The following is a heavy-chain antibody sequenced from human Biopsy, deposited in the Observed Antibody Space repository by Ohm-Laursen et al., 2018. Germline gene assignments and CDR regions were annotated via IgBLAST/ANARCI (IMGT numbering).Heavy chain of an antibody. D-gene: IGHD3-16*01. Sequence: SLRLSCTASGVTLSVYKMNWVRQAPGKGLEWVSSISGNRTYIYYADSVKGRFTISRDNAKNSLSLQMNSLRADDTAVYYCWSSGAADSWGNYYGMDVWGQGTTVTVSS. CDR3: WSSGAADSWGNYYGMDV. CDR2: ISGNRTYI. J-gene: IGHJ6*02. V-gene: IGHV3-21*01. CDR1: GVTLSVYK.